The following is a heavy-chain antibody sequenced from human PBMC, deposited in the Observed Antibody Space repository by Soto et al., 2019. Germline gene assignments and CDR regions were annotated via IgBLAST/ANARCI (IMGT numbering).Heavy chain of an antibody. CDR3: ERPATAGRLDAFDI. Sequence: GVSLKISCKGSGYSFTSYWIGWVRQMPGKGLVWMGIIYPGDSDTRYSPSFQGQVTIAADKSISTAYLQWSTLKASDTAMYYCERPATAGRLDAFDIWGQGTMVTVSS. D-gene: IGHD1-26*01. CDR1: GYSFTSYW. V-gene: IGHV5-51*01. J-gene: IGHJ3*02. CDR2: IYPGDSDT.